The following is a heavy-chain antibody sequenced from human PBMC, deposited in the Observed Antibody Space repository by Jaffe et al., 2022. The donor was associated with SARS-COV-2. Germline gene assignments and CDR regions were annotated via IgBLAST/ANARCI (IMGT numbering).Heavy chain of an antibody. CDR1: GFTFSSYE. CDR3: ARDGAAAGIDAFDI. Sequence: EVQLVESGGGLVQPGGSLRLSCAASGFTFSSYEMNWVRQAPGKGLEWVSYISSSGSTIYYADSVKGRFTISRDNAKNSLYLQMNSLRAEDTAVYYCARDGAAAGIDAFDIWGQGTMVTVSS. CDR2: ISSSGSTI. V-gene: IGHV3-48*03. J-gene: IGHJ3*02. D-gene: IGHD6-13*01.